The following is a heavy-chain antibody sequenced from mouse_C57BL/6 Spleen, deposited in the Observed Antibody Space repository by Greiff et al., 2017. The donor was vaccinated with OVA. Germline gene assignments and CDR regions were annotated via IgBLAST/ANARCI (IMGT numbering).Heavy chain of an antibody. Sequence: VKVQQPGAELVRPGSSVKLSCKASGYTFTSYWMHWVKQRPIQGLEWIGNIDPSDSETHYNQKFKDKATLTVDKSSSTAYMQLSSLTSEDSAVYYCARSLYYGSSYWYFDVWGTGTTVTVAS. CDR3: ARSLYYGSSYWYFDV. CDR1: GYTFTSYW. V-gene: IGHV1-52*01. D-gene: IGHD1-1*01. J-gene: IGHJ1*03. CDR2: IDPSDSET.